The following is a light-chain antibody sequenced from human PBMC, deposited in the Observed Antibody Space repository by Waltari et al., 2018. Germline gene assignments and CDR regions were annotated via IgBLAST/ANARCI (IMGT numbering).Light chain of an antibody. CDR3: QQYNSYSLT. CDR1: QSIRSW. J-gene: IGKJ4*01. Sequence: DIQMTQSPSTLSASVGDRVTITCRASQSIRSWLAWYQQKPGKAPKLLIYKASSLESGVPSRFSGSGSGTEFTLTISSLQPDDFATYYCQQYNSYSLTFGGGTKVEIK. V-gene: IGKV1-5*03. CDR2: KAS.